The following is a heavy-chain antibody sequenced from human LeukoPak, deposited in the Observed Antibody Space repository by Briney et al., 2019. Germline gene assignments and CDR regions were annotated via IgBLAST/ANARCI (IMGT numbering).Heavy chain of an antibody. J-gene: IGHJ6*02. CDR2: IYSGGST. D-gene: IGHD3-10*01. Sequence: PGGSLRLSCAASGFTFSSYGMHWVRQAPGKGLEWVSVIYSGGSTYYADSVKGRFTISRHNSKNTLYLQMNSLRAEDTAVYYCARAGHYYGPYYYYGMDVWGQGTTVTVSS. V-gene: IGHV3-53*04. CDR3: ARAGHYYGPYYYYGMDV. CDR1: GFTFSSYG.